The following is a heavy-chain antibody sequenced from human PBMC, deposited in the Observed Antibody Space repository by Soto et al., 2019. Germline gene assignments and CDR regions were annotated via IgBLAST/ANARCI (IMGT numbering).Heavy chain of an antibody. CDR1: GGSISSNNYY. V-gene: IGHV4-39*01. Sequence: SETLSLTCTVSGGSISSNNYYWGWIRQPPGKGLEWIGGINYSGNTYYDPSLKSRVTISVDTSKNQFSLMLTSVTAADTAVYYCARAGGSVETAHWGQGTLVTVSS. D-gene: IGHD3-16*01. CDR2: INYSGNT. J-gene: IGHJ4*02. CDR3: ARAGGSVETAH.